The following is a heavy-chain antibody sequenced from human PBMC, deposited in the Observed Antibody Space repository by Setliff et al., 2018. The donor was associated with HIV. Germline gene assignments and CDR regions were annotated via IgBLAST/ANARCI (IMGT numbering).Heavy chain of an antibody. D-gene: IGHD3-22*01. V-gene: IGHV4-61*02. Sequence: KSSETLSLTCTVSGGSISSSDYYWSWIRQPAGKGLEWIGRIYTSGSTNYNPSLKSRVTISIDTSKNQFSLKLSSVTAADTAVYYCARDGNNYYDSSGYSNWFDPWG. CDR2: IYTSGST. CDR1: GGSISSSDYY. J-gene: IGHJ5*02. CDR3: ARDGNNYYDSSGYSNWFDP.